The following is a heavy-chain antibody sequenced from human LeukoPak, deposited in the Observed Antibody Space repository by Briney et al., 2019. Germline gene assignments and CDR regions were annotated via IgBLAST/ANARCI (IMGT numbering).Heavy chain of an antibody. J-gene: IGHJ5*02. V-gene: IGHV1-18*01. CDR3: ARTRLSSGYNIGRWFDP. CDR2: ISAYNGNT. D-gene: IGHD3-22*01. Sequence: ASVKVSCKASGYTFTSYGISWVRQAPGQVLEWMGWISAYNGNTNYAQKLQGRVTMTTDTSTSTAYMELRSLRSDDTAVYYCARTRLSSGYNIGRWFDPWGQGTLVTVSS. CDR1: GYTFTSYG.